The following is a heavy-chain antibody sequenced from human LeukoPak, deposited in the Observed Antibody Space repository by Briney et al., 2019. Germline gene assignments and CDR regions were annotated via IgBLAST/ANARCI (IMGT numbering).Heavy chain of an antibody. CDR1: GDSISSSSYY. Sequence: SETLSLTCTVSGDSISSSSYYWGWIRQPPGKGLEWIGSIYYSGSTYYNPSLKSRVTISVDTSKNQFSLKLTSVTAADTAVYYCAIRSRIAAAGDCWGQGTLVTVSS. CDR3: AIRSRIAAAGDC. CDR2: IYYSGST. J-gene: IGHJ4*02. V-gene: IGHV4-39*01. D-gene: IGHD6-13*01.